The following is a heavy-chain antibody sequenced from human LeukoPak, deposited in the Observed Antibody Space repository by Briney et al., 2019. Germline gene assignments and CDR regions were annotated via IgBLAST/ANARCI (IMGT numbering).Heavy chain of an antibody. J-gene: IGHJ3*02. CDR1: GFTLSNYG. Sequence: PGGSLRLSCAASGFTLSNYGMHWVRQPTGKGLEWVSAIGRHGDTYYAASVKGRFTISREYAKNSLYLQMNSLRVGDTAVYYCARVSLSTSGYDDALEIWGQRTVVTVSS. CDR3: ARVSLSTSGYDDALEI. CDR2: IGRHGDT. D-gene: IGHD5-12*01. V-gene: IGHV3-13*04.